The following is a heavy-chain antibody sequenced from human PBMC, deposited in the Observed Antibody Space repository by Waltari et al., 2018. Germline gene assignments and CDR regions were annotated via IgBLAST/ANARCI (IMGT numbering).Heavy chain of an antibody. Sequence: EVQLVESGGGLVQPGGSLRLSCAASGFTFSSYWMSWVRKAPGKGLEWVANIKQDGSEKYYVDSVKGRFTISRDNAKNSLYLQMNSLRAEDTAVYYCASRYYDFWSGYSLFDYWGQGTLVTVSS. J-gene: IGHJ4*02. CDR1: GFTFSSYW. V-gene: IGHV3-7*01. CDR2: IKQDGSEK. D-gene: IGHD3-3*01. CDR3: ASRYYDFWSGYSLFDY.